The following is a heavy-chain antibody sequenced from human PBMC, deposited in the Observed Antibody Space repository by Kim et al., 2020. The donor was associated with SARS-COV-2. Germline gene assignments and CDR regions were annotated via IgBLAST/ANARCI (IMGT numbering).Heavy chain of an antibody. V-gene: IGHV4-34*01. D-gene: IGHD3-16*02. CDR3: ARVPTYYDYVWGSYRLSAPYYFDY. CDR1: GGSFSGYY. J-gene: IGHJ4*02. CDR2: INHSGST. Sequence: SQTLSLTCAVYGGSFSGYYWSWIRQPPGKGLEWIGEINHSGSTNYNPSLKSRVTISVDTSKNQFSLKLSSVTAADTAVYYCARVPTYYDYVWGSYRLSAPYYFDYWGQGTLVTVSS.